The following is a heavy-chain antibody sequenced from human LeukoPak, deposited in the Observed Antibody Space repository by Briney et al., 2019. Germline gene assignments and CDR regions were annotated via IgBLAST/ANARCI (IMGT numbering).Heavy chain of an antibody. CDR1: GFTFSSYG. CDR3: AKLTTLTSNKTSP. Sequence: QPGGSLRLSCAASGFTFSSYGMHWVRQAPGKGLEWVAFIRYDGSNKYYADSVKGRFAISRDNSKNTLYLQMKSLRAEDTAVYYCAKLTTLTSNKTSPWGQGTLVTVSS. CDR2: IRYDGSNK. V-gene: IGHV3-30*02. J-gene: IGHJ5*02. D-gene: IGHD4-11*01.